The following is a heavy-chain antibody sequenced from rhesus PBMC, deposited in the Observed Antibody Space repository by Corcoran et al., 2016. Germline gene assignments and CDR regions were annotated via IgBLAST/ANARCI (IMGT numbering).Heavy chain of an antibody. Sequence: QVQLQESGPGLVKPSETLSLTCTVSGASISSNWWRWIRQPTGKGLEWIGEIHGNTGSTNYNPSLKSRVTISKDASKNQFSLKVISVTAADTAVYYCARASLQNWGQGVLVTVSA. CDR1: GASISSNW. J-gene: IGHJ4*01. CDR3: ARASLQN. CDR2: IHGNTGST. V-gene: IGHV4-80*01. D-gene: IGHD5-12*01.